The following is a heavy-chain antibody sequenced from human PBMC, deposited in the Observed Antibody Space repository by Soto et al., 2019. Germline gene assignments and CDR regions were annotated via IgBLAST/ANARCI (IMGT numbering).Heavy chain of an antibody. D-gene: IGHD2-15*01. J-gene: IGHJ4*02. CDR1: GGTFSSYS. CDR3: ASLLNCSGGSCYSGYFDY. CDR2: IIPIFGTA. Sequence: SVKVSCKASGGTFSSYSISWVRQAPGQGLEWMGGIIPIFGTANYAQKFQGRVTITADESTSTAYMELSSLRSEDTAVYYCASLLNCSGGSCYSGYFDYWGQGTLVTVSS. V-gene: IGHV1-69*13.